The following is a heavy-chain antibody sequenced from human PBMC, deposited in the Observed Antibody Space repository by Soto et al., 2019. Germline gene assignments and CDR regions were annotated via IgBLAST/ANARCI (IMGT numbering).Heavy chain of an antibody. V-gene: IGHV1-69*13. CDR1: GGTFSSYA. CDR2: IIPIFGTA. D-gene: IGHD4-17*01. Sequence: GASVKVSCKASGGTFSSYAISWVRQAPGQGLEWMGGIIPIFGTANYAQKFQGRVTITADESTSTAYMELSSLRSEDTAVYYCARDYGGNSHPGGYYYGMDVWGQGTTVTVSS. CDR3: ARDYGGNSHPGGYYYGMDV. J-gene: IGHJ6*02.